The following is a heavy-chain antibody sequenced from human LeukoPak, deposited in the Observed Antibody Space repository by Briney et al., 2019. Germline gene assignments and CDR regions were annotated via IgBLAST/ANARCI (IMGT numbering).Heavy chain of an antibody. Sequence: GRSLRLSCAASGFTFSSYGMHWVRQAPGKGLEWVAVISYDGSNKYCADSVKGRFTISRDNSKNTLYLQMNSLRAEDTAVYYCAKDHYGGDLDYWGQGTLVTVSS. V-gene: IGHV3-30*18. CDR2: ISYDGSNK. D-gene: IGHD2-21*02. CDR1: GFTFSSYG. J-gene: IGHJ4*02. CDR3: AKDHYGGDLDY.